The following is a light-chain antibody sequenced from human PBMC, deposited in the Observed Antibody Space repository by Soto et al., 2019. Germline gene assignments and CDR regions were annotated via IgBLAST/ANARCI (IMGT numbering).Light chain of an antibody. CDR1: SSNIGSNT. V-gene: IGLV1-44*01. CDR3: VAWDDSLNGYVV. CDR2: SNN. J-gene: IGLJ2*01. Sequence: VLAQPPSASGTPGQRVTISCSGSSSNIGSNTVNWYQQLPGTAPKLVIYSNNQRPSGVPDRFSGSKSGTSASLAISGLQSEDEADYYCVAWDDSLNGYVVFGGGTKVTVL.